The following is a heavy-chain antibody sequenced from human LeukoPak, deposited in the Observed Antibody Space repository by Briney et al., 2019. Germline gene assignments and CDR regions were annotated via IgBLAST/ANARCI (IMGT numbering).Heavy chain of an antibody. CDR2: MNPNSGNT. CDR1: GYTFTSYD. CDR3: ARDSTLGYCTGGVCYWFDP. D-gene: IGHD2-8*02. J-gene: IGHJ5*02. V-gene: IGHV1-8*01. Sequence: GASVKVSCKASGYTFTSYDINWVRQATGQGLEWMGWMNPNSGNTGYAQKFQGRVTMTRNTSISTAYMELSSLRSEDTAVYYCARDSTLGYCTGGVCYWFDPWGQGTLVTVSS.